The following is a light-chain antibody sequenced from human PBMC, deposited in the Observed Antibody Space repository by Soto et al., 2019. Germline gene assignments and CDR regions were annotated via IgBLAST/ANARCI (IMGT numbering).Light chain of an antibody. Sequence: QSVLAQPPSASGSPGQAVTISCTGTSSDVGGYIYVSWYQHHPGKAPKLMIYEASKRPSGVPDRFSGSKSGNTASLTVSGLQAEDEADYYCSSYAGSNTYVFGTGTKVTVI. CDR1: SSDVGGYIY. CDR3: SSYAGSNTYV. CDR2: EAS. J-gene: IGLJ1*01. V-gene: IGLV2-8*01.